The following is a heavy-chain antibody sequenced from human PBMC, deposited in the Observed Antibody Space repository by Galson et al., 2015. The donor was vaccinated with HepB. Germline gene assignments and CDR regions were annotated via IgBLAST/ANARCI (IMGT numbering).Heavy chain of an antibody. D-gene: IGHD3-9*01. V-gene: IGHV3-30*18. J-gene: IGHJ4*02. CDR2: ISYDGSNK. CDR1: GFTFSSYG. Sequence: SLRLSCAASGFTFSSYGMHWVRQAPGKGLEWVAVISYDGSNKYYADSVKGRFTISRDNSKNTLSLQMNSLRAEDTAVYYCAKDLERWYFDLYYWGQGTLVTVSS. CDR3: AKDLERWYFDLYY.